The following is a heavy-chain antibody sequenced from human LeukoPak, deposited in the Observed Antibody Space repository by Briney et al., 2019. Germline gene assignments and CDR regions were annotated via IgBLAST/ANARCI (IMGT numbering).Heavy chain of an antibody. D-gene: IGHD1-26*01. Sequence: GGSLRLSCAASGFTFSSYEMNWVRQAPGKGLEWVSYISSSGSTIYYPDSVKGRFTISRDNAKNSLYLQMNSLRAEDTAVYYCARTVGDTDSLDYWGQGTLVTVSS. CDR3: ARTVGDTDSLDY. J-gene: IGHJ4*02. V-gene: IGHV3-48*03. CDR2: ISSSGSTI. CDR1: GFTFSSYE.